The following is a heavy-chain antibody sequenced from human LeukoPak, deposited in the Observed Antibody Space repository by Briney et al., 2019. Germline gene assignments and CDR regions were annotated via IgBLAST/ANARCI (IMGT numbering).Heavy chain of an antibody. CDR3: ARGRGTAVAELYYFDY. Sequence: SETLSLTCTVSGYSISSGYYWGWIRQPPGKGLEWIGSFYHSGSTYYNPSLMSRVTISVDTSKNQFSLKLSSVTAADTAVYYCARGRGTAVAELYYFDYWGQGTLVTVSS. J-gene: IGHJ4*02. V-gene: IGHV4-38-2*02. CDR2: FYHSGST. CDR1: GYSISSGYY. D-gene: IGHD6-19*01.